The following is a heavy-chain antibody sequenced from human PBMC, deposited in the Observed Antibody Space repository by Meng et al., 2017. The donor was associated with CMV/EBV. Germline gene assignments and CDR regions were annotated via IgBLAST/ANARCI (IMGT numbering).Heavy chain of an antibody. CDR3: ARDGDGSGSYVGMDV. J-gene: IGHJ6*02. V-gene: IGHV3-7*01. CDR1: GFTFSSYW. D-gene: IGHD3-10*01. CDR2: IKQDGSEK. Sequence: GGSLRLSCAASGFTFSSYWMSWVRQAPGKGLEWVANIKQDGSEKYYVDSVKGRFTISRDNAKNSLYLQMNSLRVEDTAVYYCARDGDGSGSYVGMDVWGQGTTVTVSS.